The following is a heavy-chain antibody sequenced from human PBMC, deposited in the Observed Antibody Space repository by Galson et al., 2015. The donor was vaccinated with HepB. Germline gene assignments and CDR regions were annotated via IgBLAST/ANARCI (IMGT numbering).Heavy chain of an antibody. J-gene: IGHJ6*03. CDR1: GGSISSYY. D-gene: IGHD2-15*01. Sequence: QVQLQESGPGLVKPSETLSLTCTVSGGSISSYYWSWIRRPPGKGLEWIGYIYYSGSTNYNPSLKSRVTISVDTSKNQFSLKLSSVTAADTAVYYCARVVVVAATHYYYYYYMDVWGKGTTVTVSS. CDR2: IYYSGST. V-gene: IGHV4-59*01. CDR3: ARVVVVAATHYYYYYYMDV.